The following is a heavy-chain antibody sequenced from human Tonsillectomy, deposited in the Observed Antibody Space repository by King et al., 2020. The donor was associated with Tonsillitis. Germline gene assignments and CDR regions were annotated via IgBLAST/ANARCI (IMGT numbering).Heavy chain of an antibody. CDR1: GNSFSSYY. J-gene: IGHJ4*02. V-gene: IGHV4-59*08. CDR2: IYYTGSS. D-gene: IGHD7-27*01. CDR3: ARYGPSALGLDY. Sequence: VQLQESGPGLVKASETLSLTCIVSGNSFSSYYWSWIRQPPGKGLEWIGYIYYTGSSNYNPSLKSRATMSGDTSKNQFSLKLTSVTAADTAVYYCARYGPSALGLDYWGQGTLVTVSA.